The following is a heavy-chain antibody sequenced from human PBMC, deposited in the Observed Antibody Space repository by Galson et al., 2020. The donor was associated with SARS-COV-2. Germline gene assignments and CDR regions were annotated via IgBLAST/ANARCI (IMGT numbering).Heavy chain of an antibody. D-gene: IGHD5-12*01. J-gene: IGHJ4*02. CDR3: ARVGWLQFDFDY. Sequence: GESLKISCVGSGFIFSSHWMAWVRQTPGKGLEWVAIINQDGGEKQFVDSVKGRFTISRDNAKSSLFLQLNSLRGEDTAIYYCARVGWLQFDFDYRGQGTLVTVSS. CDR2: INQDGGEK. CDR1: GFIFSSHW. V-gene: IGHV3-7*01.